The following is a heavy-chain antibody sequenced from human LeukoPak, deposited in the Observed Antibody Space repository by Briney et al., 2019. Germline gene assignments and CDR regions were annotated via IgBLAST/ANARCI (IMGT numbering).Heavy chain of an antibody. J-gene: IGHJ4*02. D-gene: IGHD3-22*01. V-gene: IGHV4-31*11. CDR1: GGSFSGYY. CDR2: IYYSGST. Sequence: PSETLSLTCAVYGGSFSGYYWSWIRHHPGKGLEWIGYIYYSGSTYYNPSLKSRVTISVDTSKNQFSLKLNSVTAADTAVYYCARTSYYYGSSRGFDYWGQGTLVTVSS. CDR3: ARTSYYYGSSRGFDY.